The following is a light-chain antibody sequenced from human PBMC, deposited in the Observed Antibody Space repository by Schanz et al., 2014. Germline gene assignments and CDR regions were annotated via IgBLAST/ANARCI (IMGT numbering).Light chain of an antibody. V-gene: IGLV2-14*02. J-gene: IGLJ3*02. CDR1: SSDVGSYNL. Sequence: QSVLTQPASVSGSPGQSITISCTGTSSDVGSYNLVSWYQQHPGKAPKLMIYDVSNRPSGVSNRFSGSKSGNTASLTISGLQAEDEATYYCSSFEGRHNWVFGGGTKLTVL. CDR3: SSFEGRHNWV. CDR2: DVS.